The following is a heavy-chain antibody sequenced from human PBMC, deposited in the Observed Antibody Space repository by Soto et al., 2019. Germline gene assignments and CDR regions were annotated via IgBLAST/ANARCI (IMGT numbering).Heavy chain of an antibody. V-gene: IGHV1-3*01. CDR1: GGTFSTYA. Sequence: ASVKVSCKASGGTFSTYAISWVRQAPGQRLEWMGWINAGNGNTKYSQKFQGRVTITRDTSASTAYMELSSLRSEDTAVYYCARDPGYRYGNTWGQGTLVTVSS. CDR2: INAGNGNT. CDR3: ARDPGYRYGNT. J-gene: IGHJ5*02. D-gene: IGHD5-18*01.